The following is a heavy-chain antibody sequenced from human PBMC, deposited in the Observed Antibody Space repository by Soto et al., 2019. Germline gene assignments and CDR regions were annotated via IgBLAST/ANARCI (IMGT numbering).Heavy chain of an antibody. CDR2: TYYRSKWSN. CDR1: GYSVSSNSAT. CDR3: AKLTGSGGK. D-gene: IGHD3-9*01. V-gene: IGHV6-1*01. J-gene: IGHJ4*02. Sequence: QTLSLTCAISGYSVSSNSATWYWIRQSPSRGLEWLGRTYYRSKWSNDYAVSVKSRITITPDTSKNQFSLKLSSVTPEDTAVYYCAKLTGSGGKWGQGTLVTVSS.